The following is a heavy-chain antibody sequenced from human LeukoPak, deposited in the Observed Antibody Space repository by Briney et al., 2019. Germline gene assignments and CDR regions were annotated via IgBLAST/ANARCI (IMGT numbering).Heavy chain of an antibody. J-gene: IGHJ4*02. CDR3: AGSYSNYRFDY. CDR2: FHYSGST. V-gene: IGHV4-59*08. Sequence: SETLSLTCTVSGGSISSYYWSWIRQPPGKGLEWIGYFHYSGSTNYNPSLKSRVTTTVDTSKSQLSLKLSSVTAADTAVYYCAGSYSNYRFDYWGQGTLVTVSS. D-gene: IGHD4-11*01. CDR1: GGSISSYY.